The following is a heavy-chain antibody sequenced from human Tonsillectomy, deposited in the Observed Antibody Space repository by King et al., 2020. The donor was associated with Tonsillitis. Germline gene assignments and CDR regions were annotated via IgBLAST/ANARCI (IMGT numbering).Heavy chain of an antibody. J-gene: IGHJ6*02. V-gene: IGHV1-69*01. D-gene: IGHD2-15*01. CDR1: GGTFSTYA. CDR2: LIPIFGTT. Sequence: VQLVESGAEVKKPGSSVKVSCKASGGTFSTYAISWVRQSPGQGLEVMGGLIPIFGTTNYAQKFQGRVTITADESTSTAYMEVSSLRSEDTAVYFCARGGGSPLDGLDVGGQGTTVTVSS. CDR3: ARGGGSPLDGLDV.